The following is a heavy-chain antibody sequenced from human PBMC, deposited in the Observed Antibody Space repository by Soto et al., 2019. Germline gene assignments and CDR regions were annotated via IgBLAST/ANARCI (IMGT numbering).Heavy chain of an antibody. CDR1: GFTFTSSA. CDR3: AADRAPLKYSRSSPAFDI. D-gene: IGHD6-6*01. CDR2: IVVGSGNT. V-gene: IGHV1-58*02. J-gene: IGHJ3*02. Sequence: SVKVSCKASGFTFTSSAMQWVRQARGQRLEWIGWIVVGSGNTNYAQKFQERVTITRGMSTSTAYMELSSLRSEDTAVYYCAADRAPLKYSRSSPAFDIWGQGTMVTVSS.